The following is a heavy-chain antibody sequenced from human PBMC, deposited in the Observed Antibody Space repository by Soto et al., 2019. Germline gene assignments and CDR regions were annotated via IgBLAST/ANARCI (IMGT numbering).Heavy chain of an antibody. J-gene: IGHJ5*02. CDR1: GGSFSGYY. CDR3: ARDTVRYFDWLLSSGWFDP. Sequence: SETLSLTCAVYGGSFSGYYWSWIRQPPGKGLEWIGEINHSGSTNYNPSLKSRVTISVDTSKNQLSLKLSSVTAADTAVYYCARDTVRYFDWLLSSGWFDPWGQGTLVTVSS. CDR2: INHSGST. D-gene: IGHD3-9*01. V-gene: IGHV4-34*01.